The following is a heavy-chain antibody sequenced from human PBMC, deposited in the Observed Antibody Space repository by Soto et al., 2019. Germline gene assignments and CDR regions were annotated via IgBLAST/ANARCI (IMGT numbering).Heavy chain of an antibody. V-gene: IGHV1-18*01. J-gene: IGHJ4*02. CDR2: ISAYNGNT. Sequence: ASVKVSCKASGYTFTSYGISWVRQAPGQGLEWMGWISAYNGNTNYAQKLQGRVTMTTDISTGKAYMELRSLRSVDTAVYYCASDSSYYDSSGYYPNDYWGQGTLVTVSS. CDR1: GYTFTSYG. D-gene: IGHD3-22*01. CDR3: ASDSSYYDSSGYYPNDY.